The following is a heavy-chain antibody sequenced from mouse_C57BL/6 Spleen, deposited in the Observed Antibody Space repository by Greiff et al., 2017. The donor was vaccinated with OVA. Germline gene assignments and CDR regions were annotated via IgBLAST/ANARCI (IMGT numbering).Heavy chain of an antibody. J-gene: IGHJ3*01. CDR2: INPNNGGT. D-gene: IGHD2-4*01. CDR1: GYTFTDYY. CDR3: ARRGDYDGEAWFAY. V-gene: IGHV1-26*01. Sequence: EVQLQQSGPELVKPGASVKISCKASGYTFTDYYMNWVKQSHGKSLEWIGDINPNNGGTSYNQKFKGKATLTVDKSSSTAYMELRSLTSEDSAVYYGARRGDYDGEAWFAYWGQGTLVTVSA.